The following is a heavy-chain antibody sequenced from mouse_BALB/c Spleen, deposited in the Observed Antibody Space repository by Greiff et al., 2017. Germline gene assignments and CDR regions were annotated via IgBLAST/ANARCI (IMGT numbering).Heavy chain of an antibody. CDR3: ARSGYSSGYGWFAY. J-gene: IGHJ3*01. Sequence: QVQLQQSGAELARPGASVKLSCKASGYTFTDYYINWVKQRTGQGLEWIGEIYPGRGNTYYNEKFKGKATLTADKSSSTAYMQLSSLTSEDSAVYFCARSGYSSGYGWFAYWGQGTLVTVSA. D-gene: IGHD3-1*01. V-gene: IGHV1-77*01. CDR1: GYTFTDYY. CDR2: IYPGRGNT.